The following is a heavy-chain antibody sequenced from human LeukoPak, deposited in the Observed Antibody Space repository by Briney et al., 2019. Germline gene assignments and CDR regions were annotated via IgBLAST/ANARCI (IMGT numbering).Heavy chain of an antibody. CDR1: GDSISSSPEY. J-gene: IGHJ5*01. CDR2: INYSWNT. V-gene: IGHV4-39*01. CDR3: SRLFVTGVDGRGWFHS. D-gene: IGHD1-14*01. Sequence: SETLSLTCSVSGDSISSSPEYWGWIRQPPGKGLEYIGSINYSWNTYYDPSLKGRVTISVDTSKNQFSLKVTSMTAADSAVYYCSRLFVTGVDGRGWFHSWRQGTLVTVSS.